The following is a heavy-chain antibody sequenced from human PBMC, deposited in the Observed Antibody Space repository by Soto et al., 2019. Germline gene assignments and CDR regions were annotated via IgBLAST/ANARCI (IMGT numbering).Heavy chain of an antibody. Sequence: GSLRLSCAASGFTFSSYAMSWVRQAPGKGLEWVSAISGSGGSTYYADSVKGRFTISRDNSKNTLYLQMNSLRAEDTAVYYCAKAPKRIAAAGTGGDYWGQGTLVTVSS. D-gene: IGHD6-13*01. J-gene: IGHJ4*02. CDR3: AKAPKRIAAAGTGGDY. V-gene: IGHV3-23*01. CDR2: ISGSGGST. CDR1: GFTFSSYA.